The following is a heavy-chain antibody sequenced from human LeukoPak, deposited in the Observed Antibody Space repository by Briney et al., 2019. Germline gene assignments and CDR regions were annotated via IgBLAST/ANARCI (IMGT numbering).Heavy chain of an antibody. CDR3: AKRSPPY. CDR1: GFSISTND. V-gene: IGHV3-66*04. Sequence: GGSLRLSCTASGFSISTNDMNWVRQAPGKGLEWVSLIYISGITKYADSVQGRFTISRDTSTLYLQMNSLRAEDTAVYYCAKRSPPYWGQGTLATVSS. D-gene: IGHD3-10*01. J-gene: IGHJ4*02. CDR2: IYISGIT.